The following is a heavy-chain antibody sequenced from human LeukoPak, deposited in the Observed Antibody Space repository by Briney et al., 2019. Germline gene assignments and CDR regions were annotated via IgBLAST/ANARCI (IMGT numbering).Heavy chain of an antibody. CDR2: IYYSGST. D-gene: IGHD2-15*01. CDR1: GYSISTSYY. CDR3: ARAWGCSGGSCPSDY. V-gene: IGHV4-59*01. Sequence: SETLSLTCTVSGYSISTSYYWGWIRQPPGQGLEWIGYIYYSGSTIYNPSLKSRVTISVDTSKNQFSLRLSSVTAADTAVYYCARAWGCSGGSCPSDYWGQGTLVTVSS. J-gene: IGHJ4*02.